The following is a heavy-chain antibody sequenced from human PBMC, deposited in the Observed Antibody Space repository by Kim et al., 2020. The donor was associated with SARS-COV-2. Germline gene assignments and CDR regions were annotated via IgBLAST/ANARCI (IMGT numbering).Heavy chain of an antibody. CDR3: ARDPEGVYGDYFFDY. J-gene: IGHJ4*02. V-gene: IGHV3-21*01. CDR2: ISTRTNSI. D-gene: IGHD4-17*01. CDR1: GFTFSSYS. Sequence: GGSLRLSCAASGFTFSSYSMNWVRQAPGKGLEWVSSISTRTNSIYYADSVKGRFTISRDNAKNSLYLQMNSLRAEDTAVYYCARDPEGVYGDYFFDYWGQGNLVTVSS.